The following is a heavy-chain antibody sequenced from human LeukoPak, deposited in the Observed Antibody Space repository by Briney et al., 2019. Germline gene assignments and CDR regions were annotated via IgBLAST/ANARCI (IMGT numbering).Heavy chain of an antibody. D-gene: IGHD3-10*01. Sequence: GGSLRLSCAASGISVSSNYVRWVRQAPGQGLEWVSVIYPGGSTFYAGSVKGRFTISRDNSKNTVYLHMNSLRAEDTAVYYCARDREGLGSYFDHWGQGTLVTVSS. CDR1: GISVSSNY. CDR3: ARDREGLGSYFDH. J-gene: IGHJ5*02. V-gene: IGHV3-66*01. CDR2: IYPGGST.